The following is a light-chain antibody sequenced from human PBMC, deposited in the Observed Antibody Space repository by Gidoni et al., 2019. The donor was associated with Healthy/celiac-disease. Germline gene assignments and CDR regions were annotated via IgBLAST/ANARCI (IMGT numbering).Light chain of an antibody. J-gene: IGLJ2*01. Sequence: QAAQTQTPSTSGTHGQRVTISGSGSSSKIGSKTVNWYQQHPGTAPQLLLYNNHQRPSGVPARFSGSKSGSAASLAISGIQSEDEADYYCSSWDYSRSGVVFGGGTKLTVL. V-gene: IGLV1-44*01. CDR1: SSKIGSKT. CDR2: NNH. CDR3: SSWDYSRSGVV.